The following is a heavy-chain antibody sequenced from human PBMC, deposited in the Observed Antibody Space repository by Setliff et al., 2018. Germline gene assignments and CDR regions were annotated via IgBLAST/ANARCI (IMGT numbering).Heavy chain of an antibody. CDR2: IIPIFGTA. CDR1: GDTFSSYA. D-gene: IGHD6-19*01. V-gene: IGHV1-69*05. CDR3: ARSPPNRGFGSGWYGDF. Sequence: ASVKVSCKASGDTFSSYAINWVRQAPGQGLEWMGGIIPIFGTANYAQKFQGRLTITTVGSTSTAYMELSSLRSEDTAVYYCARSPPNRGFGSGWYGDFWGQGTLVTVSS. J-gene: IGHJ4*02.